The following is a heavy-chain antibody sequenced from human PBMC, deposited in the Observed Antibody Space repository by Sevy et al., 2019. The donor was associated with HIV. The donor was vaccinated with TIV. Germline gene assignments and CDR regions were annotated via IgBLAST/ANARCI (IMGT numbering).Heavy chain of an antibody. CDR2: ISSNGGST. V-gene: IGHV3-64D*06. CDR3: VIAPTMVRGVIIHGRSQDFDY. Sequence: GGSLRLSCSASGFTFSSYAMHWVRQAPGKGLEYVSAISSNGGSTYYADSVKGRFTISRDNSKNTLYLQMSSLRAEDTAVYYCVIAPTMVRGVIIHGRSQDFDYWGQGTLVTVSS. CDR1: GFTFSSYA. J-gene: IGHJ4*02. D-gene: IGHD3-10*01.